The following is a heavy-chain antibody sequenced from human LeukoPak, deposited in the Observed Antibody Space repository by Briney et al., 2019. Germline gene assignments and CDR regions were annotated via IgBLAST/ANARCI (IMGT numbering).Heavy chain of an antibody. CDR2: IYYSGST. V-gene: IGHV4-39*01. D-gene: IGHD1-26*01. CDR1: GGSISSYY. J-gene: IGHJ3*02. CDR3: ARPMTVGATGGAFDI. Sequence: TSETLSLTCTVSGGSISSYYWGWIRQPPGKGLEWIGSIYYSGSTYYNPSLKSRVTISVDTSKNQFSLNLSSVTAADTAVYYCARPMTVGATGGAFDIWGQGTMVTVSS.